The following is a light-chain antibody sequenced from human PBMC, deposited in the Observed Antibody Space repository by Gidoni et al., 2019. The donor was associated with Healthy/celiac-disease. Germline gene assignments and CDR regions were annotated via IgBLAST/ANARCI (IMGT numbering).Light chain of an antibody. CDR3: AAWDDSLNGVV. V-gene: IGLV1-44*01. Sequence: SVLPPPPSASVTPGQRVTISCSGSSSNIGSNTVNWYQQLPGTAPKLLIYSNNQRPSGVPDRFSGSKSGTSAALAISGLQSEDEADYYCAAWDDSLNGVVFGGGTKLTVL. CDR1: SSNIGSNT. J-gene: IGLJ2*01. CDR2: SNN.